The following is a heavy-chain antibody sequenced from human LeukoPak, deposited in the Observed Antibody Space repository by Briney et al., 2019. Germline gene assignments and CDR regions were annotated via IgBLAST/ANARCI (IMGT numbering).Heavy chain of an antibody. CDR3: ARGWNYYGSGYDSFDI. V-gene: IGHV3-30*03. CDR2: ISNDGSNK. CDR1: GFTFSHYG. D-gene: IGHD3-10*01. Sequence: PGRSLRLSCAGSGFTFSHYGMHWVRQAPGKGLEWVAVISNDGSNKYSADTYANNVKGRFTISRDISKNTVDLQMNSLSAEDTAVYYCARGWNYYGSGYDSFDIWGQGTMVTVSS. J-gene: IGHJ3*02.